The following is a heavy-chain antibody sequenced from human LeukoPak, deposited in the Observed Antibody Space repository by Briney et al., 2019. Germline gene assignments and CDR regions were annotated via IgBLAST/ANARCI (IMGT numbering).Heavy chain of an antibody. D-gene: IGHD3-3*01. J-gene: IGHJ4*02. CDR3: ARGSRAIFGVVEGVDY. Sequence: ASVKVSCKASGYTFTGYYMHWLRQAPGQGLEWMGWINPNSGGTNYAQKFQGRVTMTRDTSISTAYMELSRLRSDDTAVYYCARGSRAIFGVVEGVDYWGQGTLVTVSS. CDR2: INPNSGGT. CDR1: GYTFTGYY. V-gene: IGHV1-2*02.